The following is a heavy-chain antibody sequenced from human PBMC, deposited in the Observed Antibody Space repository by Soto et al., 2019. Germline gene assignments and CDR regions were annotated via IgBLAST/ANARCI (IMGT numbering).Heavy chain of an antibody. CDR1: GFTFSSYA. J-gene: IGHJ3*02. Sequence: QVQLVESGGGVVQPGRSLRLSCAASGFTFSSYAMHWVRQAPGKGLEWVAVISYDGSNKYYADSVKGRFTISRDNSKNTLYLQMNSLRAEDTAVYYCARDKAGGNSGAFDIWGQGTMVTVSS. CDR2: ISYDGSNK. D-gene: IGHD7-27*01. V-gene: IGHV3-30-3*01. CDR3: ARDKAGGNSGAFDI.